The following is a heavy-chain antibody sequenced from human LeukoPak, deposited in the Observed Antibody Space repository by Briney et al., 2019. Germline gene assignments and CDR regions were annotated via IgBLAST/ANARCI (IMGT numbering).Heavy chain of an antibody. CDR1: GFTFSRYW. Sequence: GGSLRLSCAASGFTFSRYWMSWVRQVPRKGLEWVANIEQDGGEIYYVDSVKGRFTISRDNSKNTLYLQMNSLRAEDTAVYYCAKDTLTFRPANGLDYWGQGTLVTVSS. D-gene: IGHD2-8*01. J-gene: IGHJ4*02. V-gene: IGHV3-7*03. CDR2: IEQDGGEI. CDR3: AKDTLTFRPANGLDY.